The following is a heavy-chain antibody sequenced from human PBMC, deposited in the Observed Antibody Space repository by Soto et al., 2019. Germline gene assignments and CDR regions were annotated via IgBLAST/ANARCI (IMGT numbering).Heavy chain of an antibody. CDR2: IYWDDDK. Sequence: QITLKESGPTLVKPTQPLTLTCTFSGFSLTETGMGVGWIRQPPGKALEWLALIYWDDDKRYSPSLKRGLTISKAASKNQVVLTKTNVDAVDTATYYCAHRRSGYFDSWGQGPLVTVSS. V-gene: IGHV2-5*02. CDR1: GFSLTETGMG. CDR3: AHRRSGYFDS. J-gene: IGHJ4*02.